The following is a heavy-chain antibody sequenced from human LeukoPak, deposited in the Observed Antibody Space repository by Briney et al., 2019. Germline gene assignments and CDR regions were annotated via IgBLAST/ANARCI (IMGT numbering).Heavy chain of an antibody. CDR2: FDPEDGET. Sequence: GASVKVSCKVSGYTLTELSMHWVRQAPGKGLEWMGGFDPEDGETIYAQKFQGRVTMTEDTSTDTAYMELSSLRSEDTAVYYCATDPYYYDSSGYYYYWGQGTLVTVSS. V-gene: IGHV1-24*01. J-gene: IGHJ4*02. D-gene: IGHD3-22*01. CDR1: GYTLTELS. CDR3: ATDPYYYDSSGYYYY.